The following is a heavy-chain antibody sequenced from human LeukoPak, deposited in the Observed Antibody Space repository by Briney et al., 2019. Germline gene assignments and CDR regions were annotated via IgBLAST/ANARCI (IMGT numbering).Heavy chain of an antibody. CDR3: ARGERSGYYKGGDY. V-gene: IGHV4-39*01. Sequence: SETLSLTCTVSGGSISSSSYYWGWIRQPPGKGLEWIGSIYYSGSTYYNPSLKSRVTISVDTSKNQFSLKLSSVTAADTAVYYCARGERSGYYKGGDYWGQGTLVTVSS. CDR2: IYYSGST. J-gene: IGHJ4*02. CDR1: GGSISSSSYY. D-gene: IGHD3-3*01.